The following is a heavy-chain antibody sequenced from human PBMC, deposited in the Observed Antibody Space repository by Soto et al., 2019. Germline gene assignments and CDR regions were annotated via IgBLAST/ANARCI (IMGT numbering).Heavy chain of an antibody. J-gene: IGHJ3*02. V-gene: IGHV4-59*01. CDR3: VRGYYDSNGQSNTFDI. CDR1: GASISSSY. CDR2: VHYSGRT. Sequence: QVQLQESGPGLVKPSETLSLTCTVSGASISSSYWSWIRQSPGKRLEWIGYVHYSGRTKYNPSRKSRVTISVDTSKNQFSLKLSSVTAADTALYYCVRGYYDSNGQSNTFDIWGQGTLVTVSS. D-gene: IGHD3-22*01.